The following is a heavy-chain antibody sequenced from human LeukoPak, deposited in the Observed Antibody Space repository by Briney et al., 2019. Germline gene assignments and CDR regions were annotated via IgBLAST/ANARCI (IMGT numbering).Heavy chain of an antibody. CDR2: IYSGGST. Sequence: PGGSLSLSCAGTGFTVSSNYMSWVRQAPGQGLEWVSVIYSGGSTYYADSVKGRFTISRDNSKNTLYLQMNSLRAEDTAVYYCASQGNSSWDLFNYYYYYCMDVWGEGTTVTVSS. CDR1: GFTVSSNY. V-gene: IGHV3-53*01. J-gene: IGHJ6*03. CDR3: ASQGNSSWDLFNYYYYYCMDV. D-gene: IGHD6-13*01.